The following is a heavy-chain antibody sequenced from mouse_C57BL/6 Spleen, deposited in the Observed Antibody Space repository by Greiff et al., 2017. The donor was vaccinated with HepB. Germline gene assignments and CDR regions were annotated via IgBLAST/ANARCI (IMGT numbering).Heavy chain of an antibody. CDR1: GYTFTDYE. CDR3: TRGGPPSYGYFDV. J-gene: IGHJ1*03. CDR2: IDPETGGT. Sequence: VQLQQSGAELVRPGASVTLSCKASGYTFTDYEMHWVKQTPVHGLEWIGAIDPETGGTAYNQKFKGKAILTADKSSSTAYMELRSLTSEDSAVYYCTRGGPPSYGYFDVWGTGTTVTVSS. V-gene: IGHV1-15*01.